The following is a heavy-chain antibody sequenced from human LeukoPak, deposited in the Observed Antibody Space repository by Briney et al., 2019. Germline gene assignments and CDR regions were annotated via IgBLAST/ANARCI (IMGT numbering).Heavy chain of an antibody. CDR2: ISGSGGST. V-gene: IGHV3-23*01. CDR1: RFTFSSYG. J-gene: IGHJ4*02. Sequence: GGSLRLSCTSSRFTFSSYGMSWVRQAPGKGLEWVSAISGSGGSTFYADSVKGRFTISRDNSRNTLYLRMNSLRAEDTAVYYCAKRVVLPATRHLDYWGQGTLVTVSS. CDR3: AKRVVLPATRHLDY. D-gene: IGHD2-15*01.